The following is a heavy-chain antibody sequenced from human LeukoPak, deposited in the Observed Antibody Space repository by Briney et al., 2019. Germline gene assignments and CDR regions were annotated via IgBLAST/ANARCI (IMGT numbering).Heavy chain of an antibody. Sequence: PSETLSLTCTVSGGSISSGGYYWSWIRQHPGKGLEWIGYIYYSGSTYYNPSLKSRVTISVDTSKNQFSLKLSSVTAADTAVYYCARVPCITIFGVVIMGAFDIWGQGTMVTVSS. CDR3: ARVPCITIFGVVIMGAFDI. CDR1: GGSISSGGYY. D-gene: IGHD3-3*01. CDR2: IYYSGST. V-gene: IGHV4-31*03. J-gene: IGHJ3*02.